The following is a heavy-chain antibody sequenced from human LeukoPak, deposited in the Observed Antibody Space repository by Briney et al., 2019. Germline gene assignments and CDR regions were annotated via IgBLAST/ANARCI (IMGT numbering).Heavy chain of an antibody. CDR2: IYGGGAT. J-gene: IGHJ4*02. CDR3: ARLFPPSLHYFDY. CDR1: GFTVSNNY. Sequence: GGSLRLSCAASGFTVSNNYMSWVRQAPGKGLEWVSVIYGGGATYYADSVKGRFTISRDNSKNTLCLQMNSLRAEDTAVYYCARLFPPSLHYFDYWGQGTLVTVSS. D-gene: IGHD3-10*02. V-gene: IGHV3-53*01.